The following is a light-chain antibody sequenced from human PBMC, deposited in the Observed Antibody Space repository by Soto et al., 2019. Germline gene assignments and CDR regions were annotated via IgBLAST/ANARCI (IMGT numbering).Light chain of an antibody. V-gene: IGLV1-51*01. Sequence: QSVLTQPPSVSAAPGQKVTISCSGSSSNIGNNFVSWYQQLPGTAPKLLIYDNNKRSSGIPDRFSGSKSGTSATLGITGLQTGDEADYYCGTWDTSLSAVVFGGGTKLTVL. CDR2: DNN. CDR1: SSNIGNNF. J-gene: IGLJ2*01. CDR3: GTWDTSLSAVV.